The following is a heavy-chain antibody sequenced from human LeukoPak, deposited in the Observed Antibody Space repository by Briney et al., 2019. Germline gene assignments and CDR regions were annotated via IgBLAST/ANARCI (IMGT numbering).Heavy chain of an antibody. CDR3: ARVAAAGPVDY. J-gene: IGHJ4*02. V-gene: IGHV3-53*01. Sequence: GRSLRLSCAASGISVSNNYMSWVRQAPGKGLEWVSVTYTGRSTYYADSVKGRFTIYRGNSKNMLYLQMNSLRAEDTAVYYCARVAAAGPVDYWGQGTLVTVSS. CDR1: GISVSNNY. D-gene: IGHD6-13*01. CDR2: TYTGRST.